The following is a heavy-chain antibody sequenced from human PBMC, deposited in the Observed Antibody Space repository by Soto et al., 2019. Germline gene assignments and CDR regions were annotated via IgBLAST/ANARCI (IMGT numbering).Heavy chain of an antibody. CDR1: GFTFSSYG. Sequence: QVQLVESGGGAVQPGRSLRLSCAASGFTFSSYGMHWVRQAPGKGLEWVAVISYDGSNKYYADSVKGRFTISRDNSKNTPYLQMNSLRAEDTAVYYCAKGPIAVAQYYFDYWGQGTLVTVSS. CDR3: AKGPIAVAQYYFDY. D-gene: IGHD6-19*01. CDR2: ISYDGSNK. V-gene: IGHV3-30*18. J-gene: IGHJ4*02.